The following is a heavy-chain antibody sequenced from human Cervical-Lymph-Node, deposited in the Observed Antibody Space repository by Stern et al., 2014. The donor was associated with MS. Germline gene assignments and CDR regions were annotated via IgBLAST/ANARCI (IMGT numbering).Heavy chain of an antibody. J-gene: IGHJ6*02. CDR3: ARAIGFCSGGNCEPYYYYGIDV. CDR1: GFRFDDYA. D-gene: IGHD2-15*01. CDR2: ISWSSGKQ. Sequence: EVQLEESGGDLVQPGRSLRLSCAASGFRFDDYAMYWVRQAPGKGLEWVSGISWSSGKQGYSYSVKGRFTISRDNVKNSLFLQMNSLRSEDTSSYYCARAIGFCSGGNCEPYYYYGIDVWGQGTRVTVSS. V-gene: IGHV3-9*01.